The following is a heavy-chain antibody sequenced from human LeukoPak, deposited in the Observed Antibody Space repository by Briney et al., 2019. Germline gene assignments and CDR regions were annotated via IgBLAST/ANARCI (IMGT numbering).Heavy chain of an antibody. CDR3: ARSSRGAGLDY. Sequence: GSLGLSCAASGFTFSSYAMHWVRQAPGKGLEWVAVISYDGSNKYYADSVKGRFTISRDNSKNTLYLQMNSLRAEDTAVYYCARSSRGAGLDYWGQGTLVTVSS. J-gene: IGHJ4*02. CDR2: ISYDGSNK. V-gene: IGHV3-30*04. D-gene: IGHD3-10*01. CDR1: GFTFSSYA.